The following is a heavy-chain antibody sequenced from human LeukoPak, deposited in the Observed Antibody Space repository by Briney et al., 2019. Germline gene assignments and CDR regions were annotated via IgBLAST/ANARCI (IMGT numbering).Heavy chain of an antibody. J-gene: IGHJ3*02. CDR2: INHSGST. V-gene: IGHV4-34*01. D-gene: IGHD5-24*01. Sequence: PSETLPLTCAVYGGSFSGYYWSWIRQPPGKGLEWIGEINHSGSTNYNPSLKSRVTISVDTSKNQFSLKLSSVTAADTAVFYCARHRAEMATITDDAFDIWGQGTMVTVSS. CDR3: ARHRAEMATITDDAFDI. CDR1: GGSFSGYY.